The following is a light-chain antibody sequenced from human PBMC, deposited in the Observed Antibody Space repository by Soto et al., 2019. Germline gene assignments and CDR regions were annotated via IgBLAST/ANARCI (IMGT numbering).Light chain of an antibody. CDR1: QSISSN. V-gene: IGKV3-15*01. J-gene: IGKJ1*01. Sequence: EIVMTHSPDTLSVGPVEIATISFSSTQSISSNLAWYQQRPGQPPRLLIYGATTRATGVPARFIGSGSGTQYTLTITSLQSEDLAVYFCQQFSQWPPWNFGQGTKVDIK. CDR2: GAT. CDR3: QQFSQWPPWN.